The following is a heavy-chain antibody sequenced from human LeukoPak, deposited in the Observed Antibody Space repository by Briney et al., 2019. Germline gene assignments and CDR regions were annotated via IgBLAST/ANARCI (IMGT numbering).Heavy chain of an antibody. J-gene: IGHJ6*02. CDR3: ARDSRSGSYIRKGYYYYGMDV. Sequence: GGSLRLSCAASGFTFNTYAIHWVRQAPGKGLEWVAVIWYDGSNKYYADSVRGRFTISRDNSKNTLYLQMNSLRAEDTAVYYCARDSRSGSYIRKGYYYYGMDVWGQGTTVTVSS. CDR2: IWYDGSNK. V-gene: IGHV3-33*01. CDR1: GFTFNTYA. D-gene: IGHD3-10*01.